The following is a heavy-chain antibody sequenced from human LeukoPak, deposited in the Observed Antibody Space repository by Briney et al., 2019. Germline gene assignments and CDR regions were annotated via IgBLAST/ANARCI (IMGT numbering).Heavy chain of an antibody. J-gene: IGHJ4*02. V-gene: IGHV1-8*01. D-gene: IGHD5-24*01. CDR3: ARGLTRWLQFSLNY. CDR2: MNPNSGNT. Sequence: GASVTVSCKASGYTFTSYDINWVRQAPGQGLEWMGWMNPNSGNTGYAQKFQGRVTMTRNTSISTAYMELSSLRSEDTAVYYCARGLTRWLQFSLNYWGQGTLVTVSS. CDR1: GYTFTSYD.